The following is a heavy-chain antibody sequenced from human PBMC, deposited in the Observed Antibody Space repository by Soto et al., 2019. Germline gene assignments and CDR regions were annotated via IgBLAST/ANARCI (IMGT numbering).Heavy chain of an antibody. D-gene: IGHD2-8*01. CDR1: GLTFNRHP. J-gene: IGHJ4*02. V-gene: IGHV3-30-3*01. Sequence: GWSLRLSCAASGLTFNRHPLHWVRQAHGKGLEWVAVISHDGNNKYYADSVKGRFTISRDNSMNMLYLQMHGLRTEDTAILDCARASAHIYATLHGPFDHWGQGALVTVSS. CDR2: ISHDGNNK. CDR3: ARASAHIYATLHGPFDH.